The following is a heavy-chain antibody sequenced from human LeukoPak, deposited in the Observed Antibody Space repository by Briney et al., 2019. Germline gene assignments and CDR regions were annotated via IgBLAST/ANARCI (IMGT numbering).Heavy chain of an antibody. CDR1: AGSITSYY. CDR2: LYYSGYS. Sequence: SETLSLTCTVSAGSITSYYWAWLRQPPGKGLEWIGYLYYSGYSNYNPSLKSRVSMSVDTSKNQFSLKLTSVTAADTAVYYYARHLSSITARWGPASSLAYWGQGTLVTVSS. CDR3: ARHLSSITARWGPASSLAY. J-gene: IGHJ4*02. D-gene: IGHD6-6*01. V-gene: IGHV4-59*08.